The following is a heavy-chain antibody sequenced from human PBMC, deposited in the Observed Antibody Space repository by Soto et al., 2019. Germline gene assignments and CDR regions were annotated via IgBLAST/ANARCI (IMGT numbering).Heavy chain of an antibody. CDR3: MRGYALFEY. CDR1: GFTFGSYG. Sequence: QVQLVESGGGVVQPGRSLRLSCVASGFTFGSYGMHWVRQAPGKGLEWVAVIWYDGSSINYVDSVKGRFTISRDNSKKTVYLQMNSLRAEDTGVYYCMRGYALFEYWGQGTLVTVSS. V-gene: IGHV3-33*01. CDR2: IWYDGSSI. J-gene: IGHJ4*02. D-gene: IGHD5-18*01.